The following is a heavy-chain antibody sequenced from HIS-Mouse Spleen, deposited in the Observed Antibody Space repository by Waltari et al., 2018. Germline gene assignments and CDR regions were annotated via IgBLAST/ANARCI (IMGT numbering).Heavy chain of an antibody. D-gene: IGHD6-13*01. V-gene: IGHV4-39*07. CDR1: GGSISSSSYS. CDR3: AREIPYSSSWYDWYFDL. J-gene: IGHJ2*01. CDR2: IYYSGST. Sequence: QLQLQESGPGLVKPSETLSLTGTVSGGSISSSSYSRGRIRQPPGKGLEWIGSIYYSGSTYYNPSLKSRVTISVDTSKNQFSLKLSSVTAADTAVYYCAREIPYSSSWYDWYFDLWGRGTLVTVSS.